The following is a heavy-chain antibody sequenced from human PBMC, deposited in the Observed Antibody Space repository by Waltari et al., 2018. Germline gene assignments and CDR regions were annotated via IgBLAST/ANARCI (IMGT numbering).Heavy chain of an antibody. D-gene: IGHD3-10*01. J-gene: IGHJ4*02. CDR3: ARDQPTVRYHYGSGSYYNLKDY. CDR1: GYTFVDNY. V-gene: IGHV1-2*02. CDR2: INPNSGGT. Sequence: QVQLVQSEAEMKKPGASVKVSCKTSGYTFVDNYVHWVRQAPGHGLEWMGWINPNSGGTNYEQKFQGRVAMTRDTSTGTAYMELSSLASDDTAVYYCARDQPTVRYHYGSGSYYNLKDYWGQGTLVTVSS.